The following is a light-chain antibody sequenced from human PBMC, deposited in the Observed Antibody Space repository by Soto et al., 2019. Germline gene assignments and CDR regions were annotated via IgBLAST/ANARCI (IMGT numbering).Light chain of an antibody. CDR1: QDIDNY. CDR2: AAS. J-gene: IGKJ5*01. Sequence: SQVTQSPSALSASVGESVTITCRASQDIDNYLNWYQHRPGEAPKLLIYAASYLETGVSTRFSGSGSGTDFSFTITNLRPEDSGTYYCQQHDTRPTMTFGQGTRLEI. CDR3: QQHDTRPTMT. V-gene: IGKV1-33*01.